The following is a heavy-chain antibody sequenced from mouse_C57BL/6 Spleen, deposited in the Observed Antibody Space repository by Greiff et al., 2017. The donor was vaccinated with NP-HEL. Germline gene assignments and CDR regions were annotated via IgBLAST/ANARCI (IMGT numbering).Heavy chain of an antibody. D-gene: IGHD1-1*01. Sequence: VQLQQSGPELVKPGASVKISCKASGYAFSSSWMNWVKQRPGTGLEWIGRIYPGDGDTNYNGKFKGKATLTADKSSSTAYMQLSSLTSEDSAVYFCASNYYGSVDYWGQGTTLTVSS. CDR1: GYAFSSSW. V-gene: IGHV1-82*01. J-gene: IGHJ2*01. CDR2: IYPGDGDT. CDR3: ASNYYGSVDY.